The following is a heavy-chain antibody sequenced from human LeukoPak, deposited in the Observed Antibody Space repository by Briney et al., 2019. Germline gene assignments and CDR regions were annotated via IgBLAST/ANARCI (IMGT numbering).Heavy chain of an antibody. J-gene: IGHJ4*02. D-gene: IGHD3-16*01. CDR1: GGSISSSSYY. V-gene: IGHV4-39*01. Sequence: SETLSLTCTVSGGSISSSSYYWGWIRQPPGKGLEWIGRIYYNGSTYYNPSLKSRVTISVDTSKNQFSLKLSSVAAADTAVYYCARLFGALRGYWGQGTLVTVSS. CDR2: IYYNGST. CDR3: ARLFGALRGY.